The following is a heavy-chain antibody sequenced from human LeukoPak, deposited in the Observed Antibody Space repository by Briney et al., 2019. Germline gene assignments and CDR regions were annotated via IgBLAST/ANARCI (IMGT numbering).Heavy chain of an antibody. CDR1: GFTFSTYA. J-gene: IGHJ4*02. CDR2: IGGSDGRT. Sequence: GGSLRLSCAASGFTFSTYAMSWVRQAPGKGLEWVSLIGGSDGRTRYADSVKGRFTISRDNSKNTLYLQMNSLRAEDTAVYYCAKAQDTAMVDYWGQGTLVTVSS. CDR3: AKAQDTAMVDY. V-gene: IGHV3-23*01. D-gene: IGHD5-18*01.